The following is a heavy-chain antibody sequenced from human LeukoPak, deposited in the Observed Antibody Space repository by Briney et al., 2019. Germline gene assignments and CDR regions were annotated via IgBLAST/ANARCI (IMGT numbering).Heavy chain of an antibody. CDR2: IYYSGST. CDR1: GGSISSSSYY. CDR3: ARRMPAGTVDY. D-gene: IGHD6-19*01. Sequence: PSETLSLTCTVSGGSISSSSYYWGWIRQPPGKGLEWIGSIYYSGSTYYNPSLKSRVTISVDTSKNQFSLKLSSVTAADTAVYYCARRMPAGTVDYWGQGTLVTVSS. V-gene: IGHV4-39*01. J-gene: IGHJ4*02.